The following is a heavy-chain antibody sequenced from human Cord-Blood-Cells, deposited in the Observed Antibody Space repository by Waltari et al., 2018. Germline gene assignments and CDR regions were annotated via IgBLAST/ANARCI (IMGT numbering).Heavy chain of an antibody. CDR3: ARGGDFWSGNWFDP. J-gene: IGHJ5*02. Sequence: EVQLVESGGGWVQPGGSLRLSGAASGFTFSSYEMNWVRQAPGKGLEWVSYISSSGSTIYYADSVKGRFTISRDNAKNSLYLQMNSLRAEDTAVYYCARGGDFWSGNWFDPWGQGTLVTVSS. D-gene: IGHD3-3*01. CDR2: ISSSGSTI. V-gene: IGHV3-48*03. CDR1: GFTFSSYE.